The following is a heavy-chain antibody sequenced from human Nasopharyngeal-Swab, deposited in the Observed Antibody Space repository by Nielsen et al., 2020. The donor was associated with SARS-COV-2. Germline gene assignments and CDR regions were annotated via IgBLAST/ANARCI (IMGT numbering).Heavy chain of an antibody. CDR1: GFTFDDYA. D-gene: IGHD5-12*01. Sequence: SLKISCAASGFTFDDYAMHWVRQAPGKGPEWVSGISWNSGSIGYADSVKGRFTISRDNAKNSLYLQMNSLRAEDTALYYCANDNYDSAFDIWGQGTMVTVSS. V-gene: IGHV3-9*01. CDR3: ANDNYDSAFDI. J-gene: IGHJ3*02. CDR2: ISWNSGSI.